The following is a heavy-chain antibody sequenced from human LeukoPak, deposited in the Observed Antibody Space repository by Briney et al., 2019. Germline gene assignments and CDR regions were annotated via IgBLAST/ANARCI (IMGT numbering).Heavy chain of an antibody. Sequence: GGSLRLSCAASGFTVRSTYMSWVRQAPGKGLEWVSEIYSDGSTYYAAPVKGRFSISRDNSKNTVYIQMNSLRAEDTAVYYCARELREHGVFDIWGQGTMVTVSS. D-gene: IGHD1-26*01. CDR3: ARELREHGVFDI. V-gene: IGHV3-53*01. CDR1: GFTVRSTY. J-gene: IGHJ3*02. CDR2: IYSDGST.